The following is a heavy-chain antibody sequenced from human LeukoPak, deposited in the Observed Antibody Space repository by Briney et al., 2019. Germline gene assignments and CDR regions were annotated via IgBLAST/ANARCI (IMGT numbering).Heavy chain of an antibody. D-gene: IGHD3-22*01. CDR1: GGSISSSSYY. CDR2: IYYSGST. J-gene: IGHJ6*02. CDR3: ARGRIAKIVVVHSFSYGTDV. Sequence: SETLSLTCTVSGGSISSSSYYWGWIRQPPGKGLEWIGTIYYSGSTYYNPSLKSRVTISVDTSKNQVSLKLYSVTAADTAVYYCARGRIAKIVVVHSFSYGTDVWGQGTTVTVSS. V-gene: IGHV4-39*07.